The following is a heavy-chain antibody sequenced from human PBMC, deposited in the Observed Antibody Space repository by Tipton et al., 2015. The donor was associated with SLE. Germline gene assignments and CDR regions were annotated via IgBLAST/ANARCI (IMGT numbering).Heavy chain of an antibody. V-gene: IGHV3-48*04. Sequence: SGFTFSSYSMNWVRQAPGKGLEWVSSISSSGSTIYYADSVKGRFTISRDNAKNSLYLQMNSLRAEDTAVYYCAREGGIAAAGSDAFDIWGQGTMVTVSS. CDR2: ISSSGSTI. CDR1: GFTFSSYS. J-gene: IGHJ3*02. CDR3: AREGGIAAAGSDAFDI. D-gene: IGHD6-13*01.